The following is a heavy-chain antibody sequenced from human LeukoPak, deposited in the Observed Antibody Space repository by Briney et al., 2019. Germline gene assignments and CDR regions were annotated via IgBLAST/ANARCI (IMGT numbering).Heavy chain of an antibody. V-gene: IGHV4-31*03. CDR1: GGSISSGGYY. D-gene: IGHD2-2*01. CDR2: IYYSGST. CDR3: ARVLPAAVFDC. J-gene: IGHJ4*02. Sequence: PSQTLSLTCTVSGGSISSGGYYWSRIRQHPGKGLEWIGYIYYSGSTYYNPSLKSRVTISVDTSKNQFSLKLSSVTAADTAVYYCARVLPAAVFDCWGQGTLVTVSS.